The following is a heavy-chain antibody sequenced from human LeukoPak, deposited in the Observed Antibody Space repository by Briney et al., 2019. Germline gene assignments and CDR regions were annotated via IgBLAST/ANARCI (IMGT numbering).Heavy chain of an antibody. V-gene: IGHV4-39*07. CDR3: ARDTFSLIDY. Sequence: PSETLSLTCTVSGGSISSSSYYWGWIRQPPGKGLEWIGSIYHSGSTYYNPSLKSRVTFSVDTSKNQFSLKLSSVTAADTAVYYCARDTFSLIDYWGQGTLVTVSS. CDR2: IYHSGST. J-gene: IGHJ4*02. D-gene: IGHD2/OR15-2a*01. CDR1: GGSISSSSYY.